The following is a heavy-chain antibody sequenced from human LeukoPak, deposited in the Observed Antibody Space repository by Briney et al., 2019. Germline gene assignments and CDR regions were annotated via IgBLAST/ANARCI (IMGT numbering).Heavy chain of an antibody. CDR3: ARDFSRRYYDSSGIFGY. D-gene: IGHD3-22*01. J-gene: IGHJ4*02. Sequence: ASVKVSCKASGYTFSNYYMHWVRQAPGQGLEWMGTINPSGGRTTYAQKFQGRVTITRDTSASTAYMELSSLRSEDTAVYYCARDFSRRYYDSSGIFGYWGQGTLVTVSS. CDR2: INPSGGRT. CDR1: GYTFSNYY. V-gene: IGHV1-46*01.